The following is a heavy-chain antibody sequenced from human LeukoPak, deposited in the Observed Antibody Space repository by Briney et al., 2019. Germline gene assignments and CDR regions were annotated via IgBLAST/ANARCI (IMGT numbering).Heavy chain of an antibody. V-gene: IGHV1-2*06. D-gene: IGHD6-13*01. CDR3: ASTAAGTPYYFDY. J-gene: IGHJ4*02. CDR1: GYTFTSYG. Sequence: VASVKVSCKASGYTFTSYGISWVRQAPGQGLEWMGRINPNSGGTNYARKFQGRVTMTRDTSISTAYMELSRLRSDDTAVYYCASTAAGTPYYFDYWGQGTLVTVSS. CDR2: INPNSGGT.